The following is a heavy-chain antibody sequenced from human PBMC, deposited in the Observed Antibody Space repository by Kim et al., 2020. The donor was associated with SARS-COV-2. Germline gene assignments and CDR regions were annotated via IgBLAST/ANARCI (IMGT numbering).Heavy chain of an antibody. J-gene: IGHJ4*02. CDR1: GGTFSSYA. D-gene: IGHD3-22*01. CDR3: AREYYYDSSGYYGYYFDY. V-gene: IGHV1-69*13. CDR2: IIPIFGTA. Sequence: SVKVSCKASGGTFSSYAISWVRQAPGQGLEWMGGIIPIFGTANYAQKFQGRVTITADESTSTAYMELSSLRSEDTAVYYCAREYYYDSSGYYGYYFDYWGQGTLVTVSS.